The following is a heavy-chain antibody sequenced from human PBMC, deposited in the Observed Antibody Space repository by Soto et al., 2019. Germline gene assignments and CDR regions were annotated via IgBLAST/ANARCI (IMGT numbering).Heavy chain of an antibody. CDR3: ARDLSGSRYYYYGMDV. V-gene: IGHV3-30-3*01. J-gene: IGHJ6*02. CDR1: GFTFSSYA. D-gene: IGHD1-26*01. Sequence: GSLRLSCAASGFTFSSYAMHWVRQAPGKGLEWVAVISYDGSNKYYADSVKGRFTISRDNSKNTLYLQMNSLRAEDTAVYYCARDLSGSRYYYYGMDVWGQGTTVTVSS. CDR2: ISYDGSNK.